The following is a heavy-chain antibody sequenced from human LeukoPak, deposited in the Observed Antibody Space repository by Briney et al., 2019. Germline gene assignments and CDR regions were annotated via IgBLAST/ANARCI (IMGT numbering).Heavy chain of an antibody. CDR1: GFIFSGYA. J-gene: IGHJ6*02. CDR2: ISYDGSNE. V-gene: IGHV3-30-3*01. D-gene: IGHD3-3*01. CDR3: ASGYDFWSGYPPAQYSMDV. Sequence: GGSLRLSCAASGAASGFIFSGYAMHWVRQAPGKGLEWVAIISYDGSNEYYVGSVRGRFTISRDNSRGTIYLQMTSLRVEDTAVYYCASGYDFWSGYPPAQYSMDVWGQGTTVTVSS.